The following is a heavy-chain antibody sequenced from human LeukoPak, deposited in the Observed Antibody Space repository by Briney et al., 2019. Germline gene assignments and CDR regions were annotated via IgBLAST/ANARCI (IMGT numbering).Heavy chain of an antibody. Sequence: LETLSLTCTVSGGSISSSSYYWGWIRQPPGKGLEWIGSIYYSGSTYYNPSLKSRVTISVDTSKNQFSLKLSSVTAADTAVYYCARVDGSYYGSGSYSYYGMDVWGQGTTVTVSS. CDR3: ARVDGSYYGSGSYSYYGMDV. D-gene: IGHD3-10*01. CDR2: IYYSGST. V-gene: IGHV4-39*07. CDR1: GGSISSSSYY. J-gene: IGHJ6*02.